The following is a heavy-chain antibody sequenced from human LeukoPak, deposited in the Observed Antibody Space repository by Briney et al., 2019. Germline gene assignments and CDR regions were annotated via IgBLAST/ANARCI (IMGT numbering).Heavy chain of an antibody. CDR3: ARDKDPYGAGSYWP. V-gene: IGHV3-7*05. D-gene: IGHD3-10*01. CDR1: GFTLSNYW. J-gene: IGHJ5*02. Sequence: GGSLRLSCAASGFTLSNYWMSWVRQAPGKGLEWVANIKMDGSEKYYVDSVKGRFTISRDNAKKSLYLQMNSLRAEDTALYYCARDKDPYGAGSYWPWGQGTLVTVSS. CDR2: IKMDGSEK.